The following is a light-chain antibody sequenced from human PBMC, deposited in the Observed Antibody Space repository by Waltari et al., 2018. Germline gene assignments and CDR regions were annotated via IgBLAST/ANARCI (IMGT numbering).Light chain of an antibody. J-gene: IGKJ1*01. CDR1: QSVRRT. V-gene: IGKV3-20*01. Sequence: EIVLPQSPGTLSLSPGERATLSCTASQSVRRTLAWYQQKPGQAPRLLIYDASTRATGIPDRFSGSGSGTDFSLTISRLEPEDFAVYYCQKYGTLPATFGQGTKVEIK. CDR2: DAS. CDR3: QKYGTLPAT.